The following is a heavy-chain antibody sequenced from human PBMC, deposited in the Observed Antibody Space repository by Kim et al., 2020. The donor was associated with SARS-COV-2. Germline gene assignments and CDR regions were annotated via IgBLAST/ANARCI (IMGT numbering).Heavy chain of an antibody. CDR3: AREAYSYPHMDV. Sequence: GGSLRLSCAASGFTFSSYGMHWVRQAPGKGLEWVAVIWYDGSNKYYADSVKGRFTISRDNSKNTLYLQMNSLRAEDTAVYYCAREAYSYPHMDVWGQGTTVTVSS. CDR2: IWYDGSNK. CDR1: GFTFSSYG. D-gene: IGHD5-18*01. V-gene: IGHV3-33*01. J-gene: IGHJ6*02.